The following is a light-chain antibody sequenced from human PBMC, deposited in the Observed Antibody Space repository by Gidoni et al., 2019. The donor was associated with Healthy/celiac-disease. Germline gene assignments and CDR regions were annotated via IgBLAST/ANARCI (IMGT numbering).Light chain of an antibody. CDR2: AAS. J-gene: IGKJ4*01. Sequence: DIQMTQSPSSLSASVGDRVTITCRASQGISNYLAWYQQKPGQVPKLLIYAASTLQSGVPSRFSGSGSGTDFTLTISSLQPEDVATYYCQKYNSASTFGGGTKVEIK. CDR1: QGISNY. V-gene: IGKV1-27*01. CDR3: QKYNSAST.